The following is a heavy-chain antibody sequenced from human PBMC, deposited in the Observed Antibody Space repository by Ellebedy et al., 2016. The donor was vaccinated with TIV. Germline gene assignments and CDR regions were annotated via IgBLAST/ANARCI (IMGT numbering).Heavy chain of an antibody. CDR3: ARKGPRSSFPFDY. CDR1: GYTFTGYY. CDR2: INPNSGGT. D-gene: IGHD6-13*01. Sequence: ASVKVSCXASGYTFTGYYMHWVRQAPGQGLEWMGWINPNSGGTNYAQKFQGRGTMTRDTSISTAYMELSRLRSDDTAVYYCARKGPRSSFPFDYWGQGTLVTVSS. J-gene: IGHJ4*02. V-gene: IGHV1-2*02.